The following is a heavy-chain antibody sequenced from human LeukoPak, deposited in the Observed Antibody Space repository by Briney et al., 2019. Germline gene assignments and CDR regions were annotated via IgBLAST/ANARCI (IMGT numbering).Heavy chain of an antibody. Sequence: ASVKVSCKASGYTFTSYYMHWVRQAPGQGLEWMGIINPSGGSTSYAQKFQGRVTMTRDTSTSTVYMELSSLRSEDTAVYYCARDVTMVRGVIIRWPRAEHFQHWGQGTLVTVSS. J-gene: IGHJ1*01. CDR2: INPSGGST. CDR3: ARDVTMVRGVIIRWPRAEHFQH. CDR1: GYTFTSYY. V-gene: IGHV1-46*01. D-gene: IGHD3-10*01.